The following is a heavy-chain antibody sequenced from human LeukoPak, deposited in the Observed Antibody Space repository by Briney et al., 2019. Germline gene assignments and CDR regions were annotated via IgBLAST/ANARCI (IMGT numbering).Heavy chain of an antibody. CDR3: VRNEWGDY. CDR1: GFTFSNYA. J-gene: IGHJ4*02. CDR2: ISSGSSTI. D-gene: IGHD1-26*01. V-gene: IGHV3-48*02. Sequence: GGSLRLSCAASGFTFSNYAMNWARQAPGKGPEWLSYISSGSSTIYYADSVKGRFTISRDNTKNSLYLQMNSLRDEDTAVYYCVRNEWGDYWGQGTLVTVSS.